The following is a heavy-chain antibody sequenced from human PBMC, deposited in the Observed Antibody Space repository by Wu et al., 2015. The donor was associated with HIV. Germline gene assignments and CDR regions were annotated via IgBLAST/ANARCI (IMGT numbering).Heavy chain of an antibody. CDR2: INPNSGGT. Sequence: QVQLVQSGPEVKKPGDSVKVSCKASGYTFTGYYIHWVRQAPGQGLEWMGWINPNSGGTNYAQKFQGRVTMTRDTSRSIDYMELRSLRSDDMAVYYCVWVAVTYDWYFDLWGRGTLVTVSS. CDR1: GYTFTGYY. V-gene: IGHV1-2*02. J-gene: IGHJ2*01. D-gene: IGHD4-11*01. CDR3: VWVAVTYDWYFDL.